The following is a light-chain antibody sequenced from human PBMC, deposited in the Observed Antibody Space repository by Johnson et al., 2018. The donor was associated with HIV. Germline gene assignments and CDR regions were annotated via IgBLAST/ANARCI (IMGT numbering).Light chain of an antibody. CDR1: SSNIGNKY. CDR2: DNS. CDR3: GTWDSSLSADV. J-gene: IGLJ1*01. V-gene: IGLV1-51*01. Sequence: QSVLTQPPSVSAAPGQKVTISCSGSSSNIGNKYVSWYQQLPGTAPKLLIYDNSKRPSGIPDRFSGSKSGTSATLGITGLQTGDEADYYCGTWDSSLSADVFGPGTKVTVL.